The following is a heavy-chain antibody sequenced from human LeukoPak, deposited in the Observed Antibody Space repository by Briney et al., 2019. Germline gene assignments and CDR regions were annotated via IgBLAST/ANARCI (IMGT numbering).Heavy chain of an antibody. CDR1: GFTFSSYA. J-gene: IGHJ4*02. CDR3: AKDRSGYVAGRSDVFDY. Sequence: GGSLRLSCAASGFTFSSYAMSWVRQAPGKGLEWVSAISGSGGSTYHADSVKGRFTISRDNSKNTLYLQMNSLRAEDTAVYYCAKDRSGYVAGRSDVFDYWGQGTLVTVSS. CDR2: ISGSGGST. V-gene: IGHV3-23*01. D-gene: IGHD6-19*01.